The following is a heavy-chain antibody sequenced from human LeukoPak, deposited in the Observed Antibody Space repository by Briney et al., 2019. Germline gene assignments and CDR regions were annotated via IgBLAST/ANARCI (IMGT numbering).Heavy chain of an antibody. D-gene: IGHD6-19*01. CDR3: ARALSSGWYVFDY. Sequence: GGSLTLSCAASGFTFSSYDKHWVRHPTGKGLEWVSAIGTAGDPYYPGSVKGRFTISRENAKNSLYLQMNSLRAGDPAVYYCARALSSGWYVFDYWGQGTLVTVSS. J-gene: IGHJ4*02. CDR2: IGTAGDP. CDR1: GFTFSSYD. V-gene: IGHV3-13*05.